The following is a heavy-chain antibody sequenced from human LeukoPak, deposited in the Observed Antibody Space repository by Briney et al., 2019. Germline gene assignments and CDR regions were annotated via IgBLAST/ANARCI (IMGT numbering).Heavy chain of an antibody. CDR2: VSYSGTT. CDR1: GGSISSSSFF. Sequence: PSETLSLTCTVSGGSISSSSFFWAWIRQPPGKGLEWIGTVSYSGTTYYSPSLKSRVTISVDTSKNQFSLRLTSVTAADTALYYCAKLTCSSTLCPLDYWGQGTLVTVSS. V-gene: IGHV4-39*01. D-gene: IGHD2-2*01. J-gene: IGHJ4*02. CDR3: AKLTCSSTLCPLDY.